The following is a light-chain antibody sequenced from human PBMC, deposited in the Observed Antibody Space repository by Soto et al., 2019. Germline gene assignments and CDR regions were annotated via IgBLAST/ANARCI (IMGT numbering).Light chain of an antibody. Sequence: EIVMTQSPATLSVSPGERVTLSCRASQSINNNLAWYQQKPGQAPRLLIYGASTRATGIPARFSGSGSGTEFTLTISSLQSEDLAVYYCQQYNNWPPWTFGQGTKVEIK. V-gene: IGKV3-15*01. CDR3: QQYNNWPPWT. CDR2: GAS. CDR1: QSINNN. J-gene: IGKJ1*01.